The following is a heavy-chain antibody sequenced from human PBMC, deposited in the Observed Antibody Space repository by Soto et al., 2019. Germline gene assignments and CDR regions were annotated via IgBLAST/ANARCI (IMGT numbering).Heavy chain of an antibody. D-gene: IGHD3-10*01. CDR3: AHRKGSGSYSQLNWFDP. V-gene: IGHV2-5*02. CDR1: GFSLSTSGVG. Sequence: QITLKESGPTLVKPTQTLTLTCTFSGFSLSTSGVGLGWIRHPPGKALQWLALIYWDDGNRYSPSLKSRLTIPKDTSKNQVVRTMTNMDPVDTATYYCAHRKGSGSYSQLNWFDPWGQGTLVTVSS. CDR2: IYWDDGN. J-gene: IGHJ5*02.